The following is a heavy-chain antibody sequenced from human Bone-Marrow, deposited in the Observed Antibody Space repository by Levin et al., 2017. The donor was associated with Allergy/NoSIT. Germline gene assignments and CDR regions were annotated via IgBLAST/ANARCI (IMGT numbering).Heavy chain of an antibody. CDR3: ARVVPAAINYYYMDV. J-gene: IGHJ6*03. CDR2: INHSGST. Sequence: SETLSLTCAVYGGSFSGYYWSWIRQPPGKGLEWIGEINHSGSTNYNPSLKSRVTISVDTSKNQFSLKLSSVTAADTAVYYCARVVPAAINYYYMDVWGKGTTVTVSS. V-gene: IGHV4-34*01. CDR1: GGSFSGYY. D-gene: IGHD2-2*02.